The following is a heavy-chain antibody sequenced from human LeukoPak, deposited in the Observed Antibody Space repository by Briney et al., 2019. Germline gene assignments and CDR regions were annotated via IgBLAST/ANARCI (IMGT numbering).Heavy chain of an antibody. V-gene: IGHV3-23*01. Sequence: QPGGSLRLSCAASGFTFSNYAMTWVRQAPGKGLEWVSGISGSGSSTYYADSVKGRFTLSRDYPKNTLYLRMNSLRAEDTAVYFCAKYSGSYYYPPNWDSWGQGTLVTVSS. J-gene: IGHJ4*02. D-gene: IGHD1-26*01. CDR1: GFTFSNYA. CDR3: AKYSGSYYYPPNWDS. CDR2: ISGSGSST.